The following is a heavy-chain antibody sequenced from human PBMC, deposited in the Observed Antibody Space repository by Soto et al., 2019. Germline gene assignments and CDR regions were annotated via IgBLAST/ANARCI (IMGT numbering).Heavy chain of an antibody. J-gene: IGHJ4*02. D-gene: IGHD3-3*01. CDR2: IYYSGST. CDR3: ASAYDFSADDY. Sequence: QLQLQESGPGLVKPSETLSLTCTVSGGSISSSSYYWGWIRQPPGKGLEWIGSIYYSGSTYYNPSLKSRVTISLDTSKNMFSLKLSSVTAADTAVYYCASAYDFSADDYCGQGTLVTVSS. V-gene: IGHV4-39*01. CDR1: GGSISSSSYY.